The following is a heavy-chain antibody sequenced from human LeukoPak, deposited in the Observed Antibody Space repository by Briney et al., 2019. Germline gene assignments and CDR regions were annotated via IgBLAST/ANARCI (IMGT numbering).Heavy chain of an antibody. CDR3: AREQGGPVI. D-gene: IGHD3-16*01. J-gene: IGHJ4*02. CDR2: IKEDGGET. V-gene: IGHV3-7*01. Sequence: PGGSLRLSCAASGFTFSSYWMMWVRQAPGKGLEWVANIKEDGGETYYVDSVKGRFTISRDNAKNSLFLQMNSLRAEDTAVYYCAREQGGPVIWGQGTLVTVSS. CDR1: GFTFSSYW.